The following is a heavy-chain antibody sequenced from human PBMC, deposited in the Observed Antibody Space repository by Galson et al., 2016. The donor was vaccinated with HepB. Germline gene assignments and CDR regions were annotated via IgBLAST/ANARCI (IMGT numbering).Heavy chain of an antibody. CDR3: AKKPRDFWYFDL. V-gene: IGHV1-69*06. CDR1: GDTLNNFA. J-gene: IGHJ2*01. Sequence: SVKVSCKASGDTLNNFAINWVRQAPGQGLEWMGKVIPVFDASNYARKFQGRVTITADKPTNTVNMELRSLRSEDTAIDYCAKKPRDFWYFDLWGRGTLVTVS. D-gene: IGHD1-14*01. CDR2: VIPVFDAS.